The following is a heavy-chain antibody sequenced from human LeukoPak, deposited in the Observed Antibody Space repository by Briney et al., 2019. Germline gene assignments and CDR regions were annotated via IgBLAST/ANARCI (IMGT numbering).Heavy chain of an antibody. V-gene: IGHV3-33*06. CDR2: IWYDGSNK. D-gene: IGHD3-22*01. Sequence: GGPLRLSCAASGFTFSSYGMHWVRQAPGKGLEWVAVIWYDGSNKYYADSVKGRFTISRDNSKNTLYLQMNSLRAEDTAVYYCAKDQYYYDSSGYYSPYYYLDYWGQGTLVTVSS. J-gene: IGHJ4*02. CDR1: GFTFSSYG. CDR3: AKDQYYYDSSGYYSPYYYLDY.